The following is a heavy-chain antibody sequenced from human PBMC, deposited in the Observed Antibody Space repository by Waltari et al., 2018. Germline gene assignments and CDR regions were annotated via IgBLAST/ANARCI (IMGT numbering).Heavy chain of an antibody. J-gene: IGHJ6*02. CDR2: IIPNFGTA. Sequence: QVQLVQSGAEVKKPGSSVKVSCKASGGTFSSHAISWVRQAPGQGLEWMGGIIPNFGTANYAQKCQGRVTITADESTSTAYMELSCLGSEDTAVYYCARGRVVVVIYYYYYGMDVWGQGTTVTVSS. CDR3: ARGRVVVVIYYYYYGMDV. D-gene: IGHD3-22*01. V-gene: IGHV1-69*01. CDR1: GGTFSSHA.